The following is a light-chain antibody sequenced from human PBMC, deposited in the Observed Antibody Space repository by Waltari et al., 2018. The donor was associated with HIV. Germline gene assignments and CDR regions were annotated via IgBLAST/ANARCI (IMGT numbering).Light chain of an antibody. J-gene: IGLJ2*01. CDR2: DVS. CDR3: SSYTSTTTLEV. CDR1: SSDVGGYRY. Sequence: QSALTQPASVSGSPGQSITISCTGTSSDVGGYRYVSCYQHHPGKAPKLMIVDVSNRPSGVSDRFSGSKSGNTASLTISGLQVEDEADYYCSSYTSTTTLEVFGGGTKLTVL. V-gene: IGLV2-14*03.